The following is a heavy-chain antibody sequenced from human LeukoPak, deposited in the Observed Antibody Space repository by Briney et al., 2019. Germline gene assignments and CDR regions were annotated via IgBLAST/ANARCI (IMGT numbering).Heavy chain of an antibody. CDR2: ISWNSGSI. Sequence: GGSLRLSCAASGFTFDDYAMHWVRQAPGKGLEWVSGISWNSGSIGYADSVKGRFTISRDNAKNTLYLQMNSLRAEDTAVYYCARDQRVGTGFDYWGQGTLVTVSS. D-gene: IGHD1-7*01. CDR3: ARDQRVGTGFDY. V-gene: IGHV3-9*01. J-gene: IGHJ4*02. CDR1: GFTFDDYA.